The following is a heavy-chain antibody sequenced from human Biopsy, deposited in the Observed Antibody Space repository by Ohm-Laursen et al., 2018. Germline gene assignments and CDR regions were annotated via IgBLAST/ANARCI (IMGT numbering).Heavy chain of an antibody. V-gene: IGHV4-61*01. J-gene: IGHJ4*02. D-gene: IGHD6-19*01. CDR1: GDSLTSGPEN. CDR2: IYSGGNT. Sequence: SHTLSLTCTVSGDSLTSGPENWSWIRQSPGQGLEYIGFIYSGGNTNYNPSLKNRVTMSVDTSKNQFYLKLYSVTAADTAVYYGARGRRTSGWPYFDNWGQGALVIVSP. CDR3: ARGRRTSGWPYFDN.